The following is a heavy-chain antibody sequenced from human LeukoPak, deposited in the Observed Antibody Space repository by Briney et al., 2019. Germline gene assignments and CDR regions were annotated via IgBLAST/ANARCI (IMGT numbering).Heavy chain of an antibody. V-gene: IGHV3-74*01. Sequence: GRSLRLSSAASTFTFTSYWMHWVRPAPGKGLVWVSRINSVGSSTIHADSVKGRFTIARANAKTTLYLQMNRLTAEAPAVYYWARELYSSGWSSFDYWGQGTLVTVSS. CDR1: TFTFTSYW. CDR3: ARELYSSGWSSFDY. J-gene: IGHJ4*02. D-gene: IGHD6-19*01. CDR2: INSVGSST.